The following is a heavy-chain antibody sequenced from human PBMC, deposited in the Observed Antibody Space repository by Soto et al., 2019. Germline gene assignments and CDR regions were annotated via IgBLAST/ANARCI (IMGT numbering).Heavy chain of an antibody. D-gene: IGHD2-15*01. CDR3: ANGCGGTCYSRINY. CDR2: ISDSGGST. J-gene: IGHJ4*02. Sequence: EVQLLESGGGLVQPGGSLRLSCAASGFTFSSYAMSWVRQAPGKGLEWVSGISDSGGSTYYADSVKGRFTISRDNSKNTLYLQMNSLRAEDTAVYYCANGCGGTCYSRINYLCQGTLVTVSS. V-gene: IGHV3-23*01. CDR1: GFTFSSYA.